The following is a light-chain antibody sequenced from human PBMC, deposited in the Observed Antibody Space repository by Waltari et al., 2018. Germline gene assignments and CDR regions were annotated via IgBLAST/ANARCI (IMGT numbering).Light chain of an antibody. J-gene: IGLJ3*02. V-gene: IGLV3-10*01. CDR2: EDI. CDR3: YSTDFSGHDRV. Sequence: SYELTQPPSVSVSPGQTARITCPGDALPKKYAYWYQQKSGQAPVLVIYEDIKRPTGLPERFSGSSSGTTATLTISGAHVDDEADYYCYSTDFSGHDRVFGGGTKLTIL. CDR1: ALPKKY.